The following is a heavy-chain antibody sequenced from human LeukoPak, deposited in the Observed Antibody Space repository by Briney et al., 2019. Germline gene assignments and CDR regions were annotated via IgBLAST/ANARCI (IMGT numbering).Heavy chain of an antibody. Sequence: SETLSLTCTVSGDSISSYHWTWIRQSPGKEPEYIGYIYNIETTYNNPSLMGRVTVSVDMSSRQFSLKLKSVTAADTAVYYCARGLDGYRFDPWGQGIMVTVSS. CDR3: ARGLDGYRFDP. J-gene: IGHJ5*02. D-gene: IGHD5-18*01. CDR1: GDSISSYH. V-gene: IGHV4-59*01. CDR2: IYNIETT.